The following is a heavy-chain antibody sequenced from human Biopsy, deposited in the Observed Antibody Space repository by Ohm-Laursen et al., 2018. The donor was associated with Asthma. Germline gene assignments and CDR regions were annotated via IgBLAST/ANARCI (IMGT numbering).Heavy chain of an antibody. Sequence: RSLRLSCTASGFTFSSYGMDWVRQAPGKGLEWVALMSYDGSIKDYADSVKGRFTISRDNSMNTLYLHMNSLRVEDTAVYYCARPDPGTTPGMDVWGQGTTVTVSS. D-gene: IGHD1-7*01. CDR2: MSYDGSIK. V-gene: IGHV3-33*05. J-gene: IGHJ6*02. CDR3: ARPDPGTTPGMDV. CDR1: GFTFSSYG.